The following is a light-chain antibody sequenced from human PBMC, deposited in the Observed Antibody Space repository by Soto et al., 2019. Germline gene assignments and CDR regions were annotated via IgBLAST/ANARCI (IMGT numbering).Light chain of an antibody. CDR1: QSISSY. V-gene: IGKV3-11*01. J-gene: IGKJ4*01. CDR3: QQGRKFPLI. Sequence: DILLTQSPATLSSSPGEKATISCRASQSISSYLAWYQQKPGQAPRLLNYDASNRATGIPARFSGSGSGTDSPLTISSQEHEDSAVYYCQQGRKFPLIFGGGTKVEIK. CDR2: DAS.